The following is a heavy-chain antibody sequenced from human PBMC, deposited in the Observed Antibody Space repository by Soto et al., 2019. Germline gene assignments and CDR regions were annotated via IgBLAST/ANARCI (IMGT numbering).Heavy chain of an antibody. CDR3: ASSRQPSYYYDSSGSGEFDY. Sequence: QVQLVQSGAEVKKPGSSVKVSCKASGGTFSSYAISWVRQAPGQGLEWMGGIIPIFGTANYAQKFQGRVTITADKSTSTAYMELSSLRSEDTAVYYCASSRQPSYYYDSSGSGEFDYWGQGTLVTVSS. CDR1: GGTFSSYA. V-gene: IGHV1-69*06. J-gene: IGHJ4*02. CDR2: IIPIFGTA. D-gene: IGHD3-22*01.